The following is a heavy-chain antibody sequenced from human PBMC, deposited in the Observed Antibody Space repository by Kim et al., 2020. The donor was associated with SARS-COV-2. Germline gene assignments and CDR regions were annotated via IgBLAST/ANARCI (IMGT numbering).Heavy chain of an antibody. CDR3: ARAPLGNSGYEPYYAMDV. V-gene: IGHV3-33*01. D-gene: IGHD5-12*01. CDR1: GFTFGSHG. CDR2: IWYSGSNQ. Sequence: GGSLRLSCTASGFTFGSHGMHWVRQAPGKGLEWVAVIWYSGSNQYYADSVKGRFTVSRDNSKNTLYLQMNSPRADDTAVYYCARAPLGNSGYEPYYAMDVWGQGTTVTVSS. J-gene: IGHJ6*02.